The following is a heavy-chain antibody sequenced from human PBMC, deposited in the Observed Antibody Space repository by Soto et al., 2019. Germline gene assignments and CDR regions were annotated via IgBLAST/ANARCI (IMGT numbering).Heavy chain of an antibody. CDR1: GYSFSTSW. V-gene: IGHV5-51*01. Sequence: PGESLKISCKGSGYSFSTSWIAWVRRMPGKGLEWMGIIYPADSDTRYSPSFQGQVTISVDKSIRTTYLQWSSLKATDTAMYYCARSGDSGYYPDYWGQGTLVTVSS. D-gene: IGHD3-22*01. CDR3: ARSGDSGYYPDY. J-gene: IGHJ4*02. CDR2: IYPADSDT.